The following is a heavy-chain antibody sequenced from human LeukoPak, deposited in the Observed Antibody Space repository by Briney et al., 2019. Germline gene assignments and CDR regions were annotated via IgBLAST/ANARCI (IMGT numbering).Heavy chain of an antibody. CDR2: IYSGAST. V-gene: IGHV3-53*01. J-gene: IGHJ4*02. Sequence: GGSLRLSCAASGFTVSSNYMSWVRQAPGKGLEWVSVIYSGASTYYADSVKGRFTISRDNSKNTLYLQMNSLRAEDTAVYYCARGNWNYLFDYWGQGTLVTVSS. CDR1: GFTVSSNY. D-gene: IGHD1-7*01. CDR3: ARGNWNYLFDY.